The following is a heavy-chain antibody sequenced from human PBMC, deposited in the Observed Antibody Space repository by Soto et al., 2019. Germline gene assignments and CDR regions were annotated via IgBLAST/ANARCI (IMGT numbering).Heavy chain of an antibody. CDR3: ARAYYEILTGSYAMDV. V-gene: IGHV4-4*07. CDR2: VSTSGAT. Sequence: QVQLQESGPRRVKPSYTLSLTCTVSDDFISSYYRNWIRQPAGKGLEWIGGVSTSGATNYNPSLESRVTMSVDTSKKQFSRTLTSVTAADTAVYFCARAYYEILTGSYAMDVWGQGTTVTVSS. D-gene: IGHD3-9*01. J-gene: IGHJ6*02. CDR1: DDFISSYY.